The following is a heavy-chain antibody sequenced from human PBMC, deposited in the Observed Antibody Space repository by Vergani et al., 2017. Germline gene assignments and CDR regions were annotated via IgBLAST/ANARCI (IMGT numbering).Heavy chain of an antibody. D-gene: IGHD3-10*01. J-gene: IGHJ5*02. V-gene: IGHV3-9*02. Sequence: EVQLEESGGGLVLPGRSLRLSCVASGFTSAGYAMHWVRQAPGKGLEWVSGISLNSNSIGYADSVKGRFTISRDNAKNSLYLQMNSLRAEDTAFYYCAKDLGTASGGGWFDPWGQGTLVTVSS. CDR3: AKDLGTASGGGWFDP. CDR2: ISLNSNSI. CDR1: GFTSAGYA.